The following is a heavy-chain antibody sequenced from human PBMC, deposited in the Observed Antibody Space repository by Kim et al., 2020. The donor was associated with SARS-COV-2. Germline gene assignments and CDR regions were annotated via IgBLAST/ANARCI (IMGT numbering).Heavy chain of an antibody. D-gene: IGHD3-10*01. J-gene: IGHJ6*01. CDR2: ISWNSGTI. V-gene: IGHV3-9*01. CDR1: GFTFDDYA. Sequence: GGSLRLSCAASGFTFDDYAMHWVRQAPGKGLEWVSGISWNSGTIGYADSVKGRFTISRDNPKNSLYLQMNSPRTEDTGSYYCAKSKITMFQGVLYGMDV. CDR3: AKSKITMFQGVLYGMDV.